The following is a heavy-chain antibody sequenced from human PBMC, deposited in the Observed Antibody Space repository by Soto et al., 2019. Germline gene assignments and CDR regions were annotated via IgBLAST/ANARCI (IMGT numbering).Heavy chain of an antibody. CDR1: GFSLSTSGVG. J-gene: IGHJ4*02. V-gene: IGHV2-5*02. D-gene: IGHD6-13*01. Sequence: QITLKESGPTLVKPTQTLTLTCTFSGFSLSTSGVGVGWIRQPPGKALEWLALIYWDDDKRYSPSLKSRLTISKDTSKNQVVLTMTNIDHADTATYYCAHSDKSSHDDPSYYCDYGGQGTLVTVSS. CDR3: AHSDKSSHDDPSYYCDY. CDR2: IYWDDDK.